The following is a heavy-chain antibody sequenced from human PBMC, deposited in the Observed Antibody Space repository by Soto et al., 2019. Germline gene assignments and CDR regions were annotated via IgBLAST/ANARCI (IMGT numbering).Heavy chain of an antibody. J-gene: IGHJ4*02. V-gene: IGHV1-18*01. CDR2: ISAYNGNT. CDR3: ARDLPQWLALRRSYFDY. Sequence: GASVKVSCKASGYTFTSYGISWVRQAPGQGLEWMGWISAYNGNTNYAQKLQGRVTMTTDTSTSTAYMELRSLRSDDTAVYYCARDLPQWLALRRSYFDYWGQGTLVTVSS. CDR1: GYTFTSYG. D-gene: IGHD6-19*01.